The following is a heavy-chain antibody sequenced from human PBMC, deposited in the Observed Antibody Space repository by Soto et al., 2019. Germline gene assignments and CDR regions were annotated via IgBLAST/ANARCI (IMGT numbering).Heavy chain of an antibody. D-gene: IGHD3-10*01. CDR1: GGSISSSSYF. CDR2: IYYSGST. Sequence: SETLSLTCTVSGGSISSSSYFWGWIRQPPGKGLEWIGSIYYSGSTYYNPSLKSRVTVSVDTSKNQFSLRAEDMAVYYCARDRTTMVRGVIENNWFDPWGQGTLVTVSS. CDR3: ARDRTTMVRGVIENNWFDP. V-gene: IGHV4-39*02. J-gene: IGHJ5*02.